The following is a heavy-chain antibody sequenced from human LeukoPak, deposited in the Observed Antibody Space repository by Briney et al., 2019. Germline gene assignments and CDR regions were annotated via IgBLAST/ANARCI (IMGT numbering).Heavy chain of an antibody. Sequence: TLSLTCTVSGYSISSGFYWGWIRQPPGKALEWLALIYWDDDKRYSPSLKSRLTITKDTSKNQVVLTMTNMDPVDAATYYCAHRPGIAAAWGNCLDPWGQGTLVTVSS. CDR1: GYSISSGFY. J-gene: IGHJ5*02. CDR2: IYWDDDK. CDR3: AHRPGIAAAWGNCLDP. D-gene: IGHD6-13*01. V-gene: IGHV2-5*02.